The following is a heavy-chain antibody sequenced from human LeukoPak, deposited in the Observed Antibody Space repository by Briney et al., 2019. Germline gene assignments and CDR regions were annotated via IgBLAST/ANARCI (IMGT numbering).Heavy chain of an antibody. D-gene: IGHD5-24*01. CDR2: ISYDGSNK. CDR1: GFTFSSYA. V-gene: IGHV3-30-3*01. CDR3: ARDTQMDDRMDY. Sequence: GGSLRLSCAASGFTFSSYAMHWVRQAPGKGLEWVAVISYDGSNKYYADSVKGRFTISRDNSKKTLYLQMNRLRAEDTAVHYCARDTQMDDRMDYWGQGTLVTVSS. J-gene: IGHJ4*02.